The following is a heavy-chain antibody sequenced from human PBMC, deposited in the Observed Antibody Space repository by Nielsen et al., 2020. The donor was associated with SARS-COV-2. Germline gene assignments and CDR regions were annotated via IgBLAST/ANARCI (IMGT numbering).Heavy chain of an antibody. Sequence: GESLKISCAASGFSVSSHDMNWVRQAPGKGLQWVSLIYSDGSTKYADSAKGRFTISRDNSRNTVYLQMNSLRAEDTAVYYCAKEDCGGDDCWVDYWGQGTLVTVSS. CDR2: IYSDGST. CDR3: AKEDCGGDDCWVDY. CDR1: GFSVSSHD. V-gene: IGHV3-53*01. D-gene: IGHD2-21*02. J-gene: IGHJ4*02.